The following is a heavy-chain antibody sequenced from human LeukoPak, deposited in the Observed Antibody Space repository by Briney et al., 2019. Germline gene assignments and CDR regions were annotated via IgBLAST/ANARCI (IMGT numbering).Heavy chain of an antibody. J-gene: IGHJ4*02. CDR1: GYTFTGYY. CDR3: ARVRLPYYEGVYYFDY. CDR2: INPNSGGT. V-gene: IGHV1-2*02. Sequence: GASVKVSCKASGYTFTGYYMHWVRQAPGQGLEWMGWINPNSGGTNYAQKFQGRVTMTRDTSISTAYMELSRLRSDDTAVYYCARVRLPYYEGVYYFDYRGQGTLVTVSS. D-gene: IGHD3-22*01.